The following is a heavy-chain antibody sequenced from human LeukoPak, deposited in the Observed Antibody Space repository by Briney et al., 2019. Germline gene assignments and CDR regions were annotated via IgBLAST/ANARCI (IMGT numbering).Heavy chain of an antibody. CDR1: GFTFSSYG. CDR3: TRDRFYAMDA. V-gene: IGHV3-33*01. Sequence: GGSLRLSCAASGFTFSSYGMHWVRQAPGKGLEWVAVIWYGGSNKYYADSVKGRFTISRDNSKNTLYLQMNSLRAEDTAVYYCTRDRFYAMDAWGQGTTVTVAS. J-gene: IGHJ6*02. CDR2: IWYGGSNK.